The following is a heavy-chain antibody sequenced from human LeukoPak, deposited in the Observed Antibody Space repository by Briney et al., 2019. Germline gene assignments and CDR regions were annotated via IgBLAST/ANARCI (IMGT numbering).Heavy chain of an antibody. CDR2: ISSSSSTI. V-gene: IGHV3-48*01. D-gene: IGHD2-2*01. J-gene: IGHJ4*02. Sequence: PGGSLRLSCAASGFTVSSNYMSWVRQAPGKGLEWVSYISSSSSTIYYADSVKGRFTISRDNAKNSLYLQMNSLRAEDTAVYYCARDLRYQLPHTHDYWGQGTLVTVSS. CDR3: ARDLRYQLPHTHDY. CDR1: GFTVSSNY.